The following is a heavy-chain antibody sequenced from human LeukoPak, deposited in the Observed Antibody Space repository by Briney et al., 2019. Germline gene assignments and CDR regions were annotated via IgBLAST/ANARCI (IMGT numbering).Heavy chain of an antibody. CDR2: IIPIFGTA. V-gene: IGHV1-69*05. J-gene: IGHJ4*02. CDR3: ASSQEIYDFWSGSDY. Sequence: SVKVSCKASGGTFSSYAISWVRQAPGQGLEWMGGIIPIFGTANYAQKFQGRVTITTDESTSTAYMELSRLRSDDTAVYYCASSQEIYDFWSGSDYWGQGTLVTVSS. D-gene: IGHD3-3*01. CDR1: GGTFSSYA.